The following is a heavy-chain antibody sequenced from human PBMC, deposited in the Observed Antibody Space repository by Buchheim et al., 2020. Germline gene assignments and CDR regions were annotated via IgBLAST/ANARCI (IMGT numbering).Heavy chain of an antibody. V-gene: IGHV2-70*04. CDR2: IDWDDDK. CDR1: GSSLSTSNMR. CDR3: ARIYGANPFSFDY. J-gene: IGHJ4*02. Sequence: QVTLKESGPALVKPTQTLTLTCTFSGSSLSTSNMRVNWIRQPPGKALEWLARIDWDDDKFYSTSLKTRLTISKDTSKNQVVLTMTNMDPVDTAMYYCARIYGANPFSFDYWGQGTL. D-gene: IGHD4-23*01.